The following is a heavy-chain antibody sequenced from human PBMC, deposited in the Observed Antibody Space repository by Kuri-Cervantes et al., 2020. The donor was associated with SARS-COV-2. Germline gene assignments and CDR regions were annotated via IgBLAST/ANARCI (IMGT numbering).Heavy chain of an antibody. J-gene: IGHJ3*02. CDR1: GGTFSSYA. CDR3: ARAGAFDI. Sequence: ASVKVSCKASGGTFSSYAISWVRQAPGQRLEWMGWMNPNSGNTGYAQKFQGRVTITRNTSISTAYMELSSLRSEDTAVYYCARAGAFDIWGQGTMVTVSS. CDR2: MNPNSGNT. V-gene: IGHV1-8*03.